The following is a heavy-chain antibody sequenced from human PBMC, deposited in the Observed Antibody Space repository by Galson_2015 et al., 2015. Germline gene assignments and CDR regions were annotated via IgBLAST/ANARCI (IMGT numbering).Heavy chain of an antibody. CDR2: ISGSGRTI. D-gene: IGHD1-26*01. V-gene: IGHV3-23*01. CDR3: AKERSLGVSPGGAMDG. J-gene: IGHJ6*01. CDR1: GFPFSAYA. Sequence: SLRLSCAVSGFPFSAYAMNWVRQAPGKGLEWVSGISGSGRTIYYADSVKGRFTISRDNDRNMFFLQMNNLRTEDTALYHCAKERSLGVSPGGAMDGWGQGTPVLVSS.